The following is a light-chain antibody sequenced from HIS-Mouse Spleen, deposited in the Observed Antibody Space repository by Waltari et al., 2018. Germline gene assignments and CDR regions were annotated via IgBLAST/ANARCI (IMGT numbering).Light chain of an antibody. CDR3: QVWDSSSDHVV. CDR2: DDS. CDR1: NIGSKS. Sequence: SYVLTQPPSVSVAPGKTARITCGGNNIGSKSVHWYQQKPGQAPVLVVYDDSDRPSGIPGRFSGSNSGNTATLTISRVAAGDEADYYCQVWDSSSDHVVFGGGTKLTVL. V-gene: IGLV3-21*03. J-gene: IGLJ2*01.